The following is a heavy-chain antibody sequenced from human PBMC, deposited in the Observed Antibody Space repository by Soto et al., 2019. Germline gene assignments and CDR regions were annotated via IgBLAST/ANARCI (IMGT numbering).Heavy chain of an antibody. D-gene: IGHD4-17*01. V-gene: IGHV1-69*13. CDR3: ARDSRYGDYVLDY. J-gene: IGHJ4*02. CDR1: GGTFSSYA. Sequence: SVKVSCKASGGTFSSYAISWVRHAPGQGLEWMGGIIPIFGTANYAQKSQGRVTITADESTSTAYMELSSLRSEDTAVYYCARDSRYGDYVLDYWGQGTLVTVSS. CDR2: IIPIFGTA.